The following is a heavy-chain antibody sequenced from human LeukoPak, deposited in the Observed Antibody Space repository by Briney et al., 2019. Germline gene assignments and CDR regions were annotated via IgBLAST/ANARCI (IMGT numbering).Heavy chain of an antibody. CDR3: AREAGGHWFDP. CDR1: GGSISSGGYY. CDR2: IDHSGST. J-gene: IGHJ5*02. V-gene: IGHV4-30-2*01. Sequence: SQTLSLTCTVSGGSISSGGYYWSWIRQPPGKGLEWIGFIDHSGSTYYNPSLKSRVTISADRSKNQFSLNLNAVTAADTAVYYCAREAGGHWFDPWGQGTLVTVSS.